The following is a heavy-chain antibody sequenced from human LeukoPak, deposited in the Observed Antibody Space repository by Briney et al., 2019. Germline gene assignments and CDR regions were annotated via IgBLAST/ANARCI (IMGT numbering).Heavy chain of an antibody. CDR1: GFTFSSFG. CDR3: ARDGVAVAGKDY. J-gene: IGHJ4*02. V-gene: IGHV3-33*01. CDR2: IWYDGSNK. D-gene: IGHD6-19*01. Sequence: GRSLTLSCAASGFTFSSFGMHWVRQAPGKGLEWVAVIWYDGSNKYYADSVKGRFTISRDNSKNTLYLQMNSLRAEDTAVYYCARDGVAVAGKDYWGQGTLVTVSS.